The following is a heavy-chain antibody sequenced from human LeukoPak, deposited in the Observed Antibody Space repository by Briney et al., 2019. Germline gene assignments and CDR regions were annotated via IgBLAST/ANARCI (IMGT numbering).Heavy chain of an antibody. Sequence: GGSLRLSCAASGFTFSSYAMSWVRQAPGKGLEWVSAISGSGGSTYYADSVKGRFTISRDNSKNTLYLQMNSLRAEDTAVYYCAKDTGYYYDSSGYHDNAFDIWGQGTMVTVSS. CDR2: ISGSGGST. V-gene: IGHV3-23*01. D-gene: IGHD3-22*01. J-gene: IGHJ3*02. CDR1: GFTFSSYA. CDR3: AKDTGYYYDSSGYHDNAFDI.